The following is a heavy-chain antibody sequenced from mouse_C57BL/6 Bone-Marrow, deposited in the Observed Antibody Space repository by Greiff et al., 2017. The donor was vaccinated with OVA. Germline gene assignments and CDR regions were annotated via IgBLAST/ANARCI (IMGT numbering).Heavy chain of an antibody. J-gene: IGHJ2*01. CDR1: GYTFTSYW. D-gene: IGHD1-1*01. CDR2: IDPSDSYT. Sequence: QVQLQQPGAELVKPGASVKLSCKASGYTFTSYWMQWVKQRPGQGLEWIGEIDPSDSYTNYNQKFKGKATLTVDTSSSTAYMQLSSLTSEDSAVYYCARDTTVEDYWGQGTTLTVSS. V-gene: IGHV1-50*01. CDR3: ARDTTVEDY.